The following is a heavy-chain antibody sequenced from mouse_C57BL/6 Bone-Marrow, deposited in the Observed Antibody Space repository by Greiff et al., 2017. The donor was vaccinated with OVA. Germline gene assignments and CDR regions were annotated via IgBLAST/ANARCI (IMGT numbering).Heavy chain of an antibody. J-gene: IGHJ2*01. CDR1: GFTFSSYG. D-gene: IGHD1-1*02. V-gene: IGHV5-6*01. CDR3: ASLLSSFSY. Sequence: EVQLVESGGDLVKPGGSLKLSCAASGFTFSSYGMSWVRQTPDQRLEWVATISSGGSYTYYPDSVKGRFTISRDNAKNTLYLQMSSLKSEDTAMYYCASLLSSFSYWGQGTTLTVSS. CDR2: ISSGGSYT.